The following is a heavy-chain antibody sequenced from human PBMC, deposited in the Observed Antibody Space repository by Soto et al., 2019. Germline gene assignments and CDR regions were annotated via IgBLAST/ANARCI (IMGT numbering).Heavy chain of an antibody. J-gene: IGHJ5*02. CDR1: GFTVSNNY. CDR2: IYSGGST. V-gene: IGHV3-66*01. Sequence: EVQLVESGGGLVQPGGSLRLSCAASGFTVSNNYMSWIRQAPGKGLEWVSVIYSGGSTYYADSVKGRFTISRDNSKNTLYLQMNNLRAEDTAVYYCARDLKDSHDLWGQGTLVTVSS. CDR3: ARDLKDSHDL.